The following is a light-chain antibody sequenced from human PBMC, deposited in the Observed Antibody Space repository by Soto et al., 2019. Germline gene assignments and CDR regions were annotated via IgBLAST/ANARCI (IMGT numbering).Light chain of an antibody. J-gene: IGLJ3*02. CDR2: EVS. CDR1: SSDVGAYMY. V-gene: IGLV2-8*01. Sequence: QSVLTQPPSASGSPGQSVTISCTGTSSDVGAYMYVSWYQQYPGKAPKLMIYEVSKRPSGVPDRFSGSKSGNTASLTVSGLQAEDEADYYCTSYAGSNIWVFGGGTKLTVL. CDR3: TSYAGSNIWV.